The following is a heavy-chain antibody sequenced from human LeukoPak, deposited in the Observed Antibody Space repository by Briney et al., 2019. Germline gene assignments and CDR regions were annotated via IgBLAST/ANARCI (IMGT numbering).Heavy chain of an antibody. J-gene: IGHJ6*03. CDR1: GGSFSGYY. D-gene: IGHD6-6*01. CDR3: ARGGIAARGRFYYYYYYMDV. V-gene: IGHV4-34*01. Sequence: SETLSLTCAVYGGSFSGYYWSWIRQPPGKGLEWIGEINHSGSTNYNPSLKCRVTISVDTSKNQFSLKLSSVTAADTAVYYCARGGIAARGRFYYYYYYMDVWGKGTTVTVSS. CDR2: INHSGST.